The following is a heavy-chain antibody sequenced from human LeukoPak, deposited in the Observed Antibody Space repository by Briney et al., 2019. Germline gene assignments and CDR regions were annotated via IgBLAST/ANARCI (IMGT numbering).Heavy chain of an antibody. D-gene: IGHD3-10*01. Sequence: GGSLRLSCAASGFTFSSYWMSWVRQAPGKGLEWVANIKQDGSEKYYVDSVKGRFTISRDNAKNSLYLQMNSLRAEDTAVYYCARTYYFGSGNYHHFDYWGQGILVTVSP. V-gene: IGHV3-7*01. CDR2: IKQDGSEK. CDR1: GFTFSSYW. J-gene: IGHJ4*02. CDR3: ARTYYFGSGNYHHFDY.